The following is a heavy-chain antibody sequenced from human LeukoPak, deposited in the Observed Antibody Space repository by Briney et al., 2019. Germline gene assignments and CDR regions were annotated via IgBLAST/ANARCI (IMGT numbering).Heavy chain of an antibody. CDR2: IYYTGST. D-gene: IGHD3-22*01. Sequence: SETLSLTCTVSGGSISSYYWSWIRQPPGKGLEWIGYIYYTGSTNYNLSLKSRVTISVDTSKNQFSLKLSSVTAADTAVYFCAGGGDSGGYYYPMFDYWGQGTLVTVSS. CDR1: GGSISSYY. J-gene: IGHJ4*02. V-gene: IGHV4-59*01. CDR3: AGGGDSGGYYYPMFDY.